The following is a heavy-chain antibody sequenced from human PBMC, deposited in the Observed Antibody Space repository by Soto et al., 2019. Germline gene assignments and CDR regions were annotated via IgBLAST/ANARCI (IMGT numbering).Heavy chain of an antibody. J-gene: IGHJ6*02. Sequence: SETLSLPVSVYGWSFSGYYWSWIRQPPGKGLEWIGEINHSGSTNYNPSLKSRVTISVDTSKNQFSLKLSSVTAADTAVYYCARGGLGISRFCMDVWGQGTTVNV. CDR2: INHSGST. D-gene: IGHD3-10*01. CDR3: ARGGLGISRFCMDV. CDR1: GWSFSGYY. V-gene: IGHV4-34*01.